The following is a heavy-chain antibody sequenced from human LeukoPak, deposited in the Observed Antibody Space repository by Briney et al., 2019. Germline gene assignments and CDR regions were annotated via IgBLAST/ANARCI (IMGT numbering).Heavy chain of an antibody. D-gene: IGHD2-15*01. CDR1: GYSFTSYW. CDR2: IYPGDSDT. CDR3: ARYCSGGSCYSGYYYYGMDV. V-gene: IGHV5-51*01. J-gene: IGHJ6*02. Sequence: GESLRISCKGSGYSFTSYWIGWLRQMPGKGLEWMGIIYPGDSDTRYSPSFQGQVTISADKSISTAYLQWSSLKASDTAMYYCARYCSGGSCYSGYYYYGMDVWGQGTTVTVSS.